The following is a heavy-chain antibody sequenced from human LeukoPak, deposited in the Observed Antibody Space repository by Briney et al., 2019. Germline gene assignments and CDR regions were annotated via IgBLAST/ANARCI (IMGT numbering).Heavy chain of an antibody. D-gene: IGHD3-10*02. CDR2: INHSGST. J-gene: IGHJ6*04. CDR3: ARIVFGELLSGRYYYYGMDV. V-gene: IGHV4-34*01. Sequence: SETLSLTCAVYGGFFSGYYWSWSRQPPGKGLEWIGEINHSGSTNYNPSLKSRVTISVDTSKNQFSLKLSSVTAADTAVYYCARIVFGELLSGRYYYYGMDVWGKGTTVTVSS. CDR1: GGFFSGYY.